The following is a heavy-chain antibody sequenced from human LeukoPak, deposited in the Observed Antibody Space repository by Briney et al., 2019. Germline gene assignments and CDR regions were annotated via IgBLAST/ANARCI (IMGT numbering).Heavy chain of an antibody. CDR2: IYYSGST. D-gene: IGHD3-10*01. CDR1: GGSISSGGYY. V-gene: IGHV4-31*03. CDR3: ARDSGSSPEGL. Sequence: SETLSLTCTVSGGSISSGGYYWSRIRQHPGKGLEWIGYIYYSGSTYYNPSLKSRVTISVDTSKNQFSLKLSSVTAADTAVYYCARDSGSSPEGLWGQGTLVTVSS. J-gene: IGHJ4*02.